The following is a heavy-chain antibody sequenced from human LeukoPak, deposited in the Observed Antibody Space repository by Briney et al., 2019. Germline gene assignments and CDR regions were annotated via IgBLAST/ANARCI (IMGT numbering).Heavy chain of an antibody. V-gene: IGHV3-23*01. CDR3: AKEDWNDGGAFDI. Sequence: PGGSLRLSCVASGFTFSSYGMSWVRQAPGKGLEWVSAISGSGGSTYYADSVKGRFTISRDNSKNTLYLQMNSLRAEDTAVYYCAKEDWNDGGAFDIWGQGTMVTVSS. D-gene: IGHD1-1*01. J-gene: IGHJ3*02. CDR2: ISGSGGST. CDR1: GFTFSSYG.